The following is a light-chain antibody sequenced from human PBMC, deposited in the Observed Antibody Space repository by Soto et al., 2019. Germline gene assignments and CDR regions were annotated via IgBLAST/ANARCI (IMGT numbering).Light chain of an antibody. J-gene: IGKJ1*01. CDR2: AAS. CDR1: QGISSF. CDR3: QQLNSYPPT. Sequence: DIQLTQSPSFLSASVGDRVTITCRASQGISSFLAWYQLKPGKAPNLLIYAASTLQRGVPSRFSGSGSGTEFTLTISSLQPEDFATYYCQQLNSYPPTFGQGTKVEIK. V-gene: IGKV1-9*01.